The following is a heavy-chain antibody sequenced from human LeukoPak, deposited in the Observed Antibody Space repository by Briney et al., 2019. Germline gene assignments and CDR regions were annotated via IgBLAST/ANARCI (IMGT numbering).Heavy chain of an antibody. CDR2: INPDSGGT. D-gene: IGHD6-6*01. CDR1: GYTFTGYY. J-gene: IGHJ4*02. V-gene: IGHV1-2*06. Sequence: GASVKVSCKASGYTFTGYYMHWVRQAPGQGLEWMGRINPDSGGTNYAQKFQGRVTMTRDTSISTAYMELSRLRSDDTAVYYCASESIAARGAWDYWGQGTLVTVSS. CDR3: ASESIAARGAWDY.